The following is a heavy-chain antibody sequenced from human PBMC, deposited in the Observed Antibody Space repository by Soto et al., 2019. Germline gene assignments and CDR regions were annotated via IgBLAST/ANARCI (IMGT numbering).Heavy chain of an antibody. CDR2: FNPNGAST. CDR1: GYSSSNYY. J-gene: IGHJ4*02. CDR3: ASVTTIWSN. D-gene: IGHD2-21*02. V-gene: IGHV1-46*01. Sequence: QIQVVQSGTEVKEPGASVKVSCKASGYSSSNYYTHWVRQAPGQGLEWMGIFNPNGASTNYAQRFQGRVTLTRDTSTNTDYMELSRLTSDDTAVYFCASVTTIWSNWGQGTLVTVSS.